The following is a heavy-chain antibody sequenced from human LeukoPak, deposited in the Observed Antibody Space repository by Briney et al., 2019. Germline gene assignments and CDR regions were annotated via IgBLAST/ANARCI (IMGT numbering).Heavy chain of an antibody. Sequence: ASVKVSCKASGYTFTDYYMHWVRQAPGQGLEWMGWINPNSGDTNFAQKFQGKVAMTRDTSISTAYLELGSLRSDDTAVYFCARARWQLVPYFDSWGQGTLVTASS. CDR1: GYTFTDYY. V-gene: IGHV1-2*02. J-gene: IGHJ4*02. CDR3: ARARWQLVPYFDS. CDR2: INPNSGDT. D-gene: IGHD6-6*01.